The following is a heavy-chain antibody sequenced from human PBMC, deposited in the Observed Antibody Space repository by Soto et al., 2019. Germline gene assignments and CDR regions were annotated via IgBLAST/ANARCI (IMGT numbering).Heavy chain of an antibody. D-gene: IGHD2-2*01. Sequence: ASVKVSCKACGYTFTSYGISWVRQAPGQGREWMGWISAYNGNTNYAQKLQGRVTMTTDTSTSTAYMELRSLRSDDTAVYYCARGSGKDIVVVTAAIRLVALEVWGQGTTVTVSS. CDR1: GYTFTSYG. J-gene: IGHJ6*02. CDR2: ISAYNGNT. CDR3: ARGSGKDIVVVTAAIRLVALEV. V-gene: IGHV1-18*04.